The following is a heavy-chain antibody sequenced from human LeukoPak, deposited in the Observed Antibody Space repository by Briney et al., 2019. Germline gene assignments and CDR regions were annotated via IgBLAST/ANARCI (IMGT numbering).Heavy chain of an antibody. CDR3: AKLAVTPLLWYFGL. CDR1: GFTFSDHY. V-gene: IGHV3-72*01. J-gene: IGHJ2*01. D-gene: IGHD4-17*01. CDR2: SRDKGNSYTT. Sequence: GGSLRLSCAASGFTFSDHYIDWVRQAPGKGLEWVGRSRDKGNSYTTAYAASVRGRFTISRDDSKNSLYLQMNSLRAEDTAVYYCAKLAVTPLLWYFGLWGRGALVTVSS.